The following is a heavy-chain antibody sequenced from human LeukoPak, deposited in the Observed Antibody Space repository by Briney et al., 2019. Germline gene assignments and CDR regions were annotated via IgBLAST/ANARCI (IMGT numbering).Heavy chain of an antibody. J-gene: IGHJ5*02. Sequence: SQTLSLTCTVSGGSISSGDYYWSWIRQPPGKGLEWIGYIYYSGSTYYNPSLKSRVTISVDTSKNKFSLKLSSVTAADTAVYYCARVDLYGSGSYYVLRWFDPWGQGTLVTVSS. CDR3: ARVDLYGSGSYYVLRWFDP. CDR2: IYYSGST. CDR1: GGSISSGDYY. V-gene: IGHV4-30-4*01. D-gene: IGHD3-10*01.